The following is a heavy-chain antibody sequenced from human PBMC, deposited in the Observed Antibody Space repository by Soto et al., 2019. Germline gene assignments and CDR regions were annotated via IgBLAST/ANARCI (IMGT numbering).Heavy chain of an antibody. CDR3: VRTSLVVAVATREDF. V-gene: IGHV3-74*01. Sequence: EVQLVESGGGLVQPGESLRLSCAASGFTFSNYWMHWVRQAPVKGLVWISRIDSDGSRITYADFVKGRFTISRDNAKNTVYLHMNILTAEDTAVYYCVRTSLVVAVATREDFWGQGTLVTVSS. CDR1: GFTFSNYW. J-gene: IGHJ4*02. CDR2: IDSDGSRI. D-gene: IGHD2-15*01.